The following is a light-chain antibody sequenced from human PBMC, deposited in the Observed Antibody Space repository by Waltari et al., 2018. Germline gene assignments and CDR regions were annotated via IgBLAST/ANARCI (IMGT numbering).Light chain of an antibody. CDR2: NVN. Sequence: QSALTQPRSVSGSPGRSVTISCNGTSSDIGTYNFVSWYQQHPGKAPKVIIYNVNKRPSGVPHRFSASQSANTASLIISGLQAEDEADYYCCSYSGTSWVFGGGTLLTVL. V-gene: IGLV2-11*01. CDR3: CSYSGTSWV. J-gene: IGLJ3*02. CDR1: SSDIGTYNF.